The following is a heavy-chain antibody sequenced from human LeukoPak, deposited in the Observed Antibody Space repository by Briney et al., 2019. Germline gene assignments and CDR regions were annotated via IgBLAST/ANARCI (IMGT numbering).Heavy chain of an antibody. CDR3: ARVRGASYCSGGSCYPPPPYFDY. CDR1: GYTFTSYY. J-gene: IGHJ4*02. Sequence: ASVKVSCRASGYTFTSYYMHWVRQAPGQGLEWMGIINPSGGSTSYAQKFQGRVTMTRDTSKNQFSLKLSSVTAADTAVYYCARVRGASYCSGGSCYPPPPYFDYWGQGTLVTVSS. D-gene: IGHD2-15*01. V-gene: IGHV1-46*01. CDR2: INPSGGST.